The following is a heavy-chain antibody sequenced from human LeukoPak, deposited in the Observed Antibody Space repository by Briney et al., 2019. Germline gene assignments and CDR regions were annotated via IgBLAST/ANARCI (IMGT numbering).Heavy chain of an antibody. Sequence: WASVKVSCKASGYTFTGYYMHWVRQAPGQGLEWMGWINTNTGNPTYAQGFTGRFVFSLDTSVSTAYLQISSLKAEDTAVYYCARDGYSSGWFEASWYYYYYYMDVWGKGTTVTVSS. CDR3: ARDGYSSGWFEASWYYYYYYMDV. V-gene: IGHV7-4-1*02. CDR1: GYTFTGYY. D-gene: IGHD6-19*01. CDR2: INTNTGNP. J-gene: IGHJ6*03.